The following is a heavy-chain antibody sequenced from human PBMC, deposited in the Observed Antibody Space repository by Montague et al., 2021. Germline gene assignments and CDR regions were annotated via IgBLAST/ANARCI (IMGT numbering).Heavy chain of an antibody. CDR2: IYYSGNS. J-gene: IGHJ5*02. D-gene: IGHD6-13*01. CDR3: ARVFSSWYVGWFDP. V-gene: IGHV4-39*07. CDR1: GASITSNIYY. Sequence: SETLSLTCTVSGASITSNIYYWGWLRQSPGKGLEWIGSIYYSGNSYSQPTLKSRITMAVDTTKNQFSLKLSSVTAADTAIYYCARVFSSWYVGWFDPWGQGTLVTVSS.